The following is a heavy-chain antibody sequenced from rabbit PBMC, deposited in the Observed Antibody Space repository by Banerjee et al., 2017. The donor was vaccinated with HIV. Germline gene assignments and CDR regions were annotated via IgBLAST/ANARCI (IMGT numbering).Heavy chain of an antibody. Sequence: QEQLEESGGDLVKPEGSLTLTCTASGFSFSSSYYMCWVRQAPGKGLEWIACIYAGSSGSTYYASWAKGRFTISKTSSTTVTLQMTSLTAADTATYFCTRYHGGSSVYTDFFDLWGPGTLVTVS. D-gene: IGHD8-1*01. CDR1: GFSFSSSYY. CDR2: IYAGSSGST. V-gene: IGHV1S45*01. CDR3: TRYHGGSSVYTDFFDL. J-gene: IGHJ4*01.